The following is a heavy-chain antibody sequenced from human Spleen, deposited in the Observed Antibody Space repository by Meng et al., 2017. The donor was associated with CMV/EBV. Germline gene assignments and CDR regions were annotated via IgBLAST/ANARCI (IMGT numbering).Heavy chain of an antibody. J-gene: IGHJ4*02. V-gene: IGHV4-59*01. CDR3: ARDDGY. CDR1: GGSMNSYY. Sequence: SETLSLTCSVSGGSMNSYYWNWIRQPPGKGLEWIGYIYYSGSTNYNPSLKSRVTISGDTSKNQFSLKLSSVTAADTAVYYCARDDGYWGQGTLVTVSS. D-gene: IGHD5-24*01. CDR2: IYYSGST.